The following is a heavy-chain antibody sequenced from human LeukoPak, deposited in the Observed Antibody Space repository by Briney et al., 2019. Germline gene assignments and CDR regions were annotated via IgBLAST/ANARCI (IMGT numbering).Heavy chain of an antibody. D-gene: IGHD2-15*01. V-gene: IGHV3-21*01. J-gene: IGHJ4*02. CDR1: GFTFSSYS. CDR3: AREVPYCSGGCCYFQPFDY. Sequence: GGSLRLSCAASGFTFSSYSMNWVRQAPGKGLEWVSSISSSSSYIYYADSVKGRFTISRDNAKNSLYLQMNSLRAEDTAVYYCAREVPYCSGGCCYFQPFDYWGQGTLVTVSS. CDR2: ISSSSSYI.